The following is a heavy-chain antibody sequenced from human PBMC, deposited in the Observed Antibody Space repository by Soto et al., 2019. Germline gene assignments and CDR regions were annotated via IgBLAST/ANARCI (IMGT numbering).Heavy chain of an antibody. CDR2: INHSGST. D-gene: IGHD2-2*01. Sequence: SETLSLTCAVYGGSFSGYYWSWIRQPPGKGLEWIGEINHSGSTNYNPSLKSRVTISVDTSKNQFSLKLSSVTAADTAVYYCARGPGGVVVPAARGSRRYFDLWGRGTLVTVS. J-gene: IGHJ2*01. CDR1: GGSFSGYY. V-gene: IGHV4-34*01. CDR3: ARGPGGVVVPAARGSRRYFDL.